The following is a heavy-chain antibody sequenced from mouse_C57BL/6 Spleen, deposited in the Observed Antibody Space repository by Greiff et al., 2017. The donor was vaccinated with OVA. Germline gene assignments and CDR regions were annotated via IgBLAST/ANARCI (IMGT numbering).Heavy chain of an antibody. CDR1: GFTFTDYY. CDR3: ARGITTDYWYFDV. J-gene: IGHJ1*03. V-gene: IGHV7-3*01. D-gene: IGHD1-2*01. CDR2: IRNKANGYTT. Sequence: EVQVVESGGGLVQPGGSLSLSCAASGFTFTDYYMSWVRQPPGKALEWLGFIRNKANGYTTEYSASVKGRFTISRDNSQSILYLQMNALRAEDSATYYCARGITTDYWYFDVWGTGTTVTVSS.